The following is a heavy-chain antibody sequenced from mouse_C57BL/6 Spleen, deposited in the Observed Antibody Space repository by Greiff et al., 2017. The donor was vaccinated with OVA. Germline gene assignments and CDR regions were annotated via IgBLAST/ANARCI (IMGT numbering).Heavy chain of an antibody. CDR1: GYPFTTYP. Sequence: LVESGAALVKPGASVKMSCKASGYPFTTYPIEWMKQNHGKSLEWIGNFHPYNDDTKYNEKFKGKATLTVEKSSSTVYLELSRLTSDDSAVYYCARSDDYDRYFDVWGTGTTVTVSS. V-gene: IGHV1-47*01. CDR3: ARSDDYDRYFDV. D-gene: IGHD2-4*01. CDR2: FHPYNDDT. J-gene: IGHJ1*03.